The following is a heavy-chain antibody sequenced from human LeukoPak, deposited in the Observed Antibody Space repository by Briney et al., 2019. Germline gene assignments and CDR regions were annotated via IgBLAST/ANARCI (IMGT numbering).Heavy chain of an antibody. V-gene: IGHV3-53*01. J-gene: IGHJ4*02. D-gene: IGHD3-16*01. CDR1: GFTVSSNY. Sequence: PGGSLRLSCAASGFTVSSNYMRWVRQAPGKGLECVSVIYSGGSTYYADSVKGRFTISRDNSKNTLYLQMNSLRVEDTAVYYCASFFRSASGGRSFDYWGQGTLVTVSS. CDR3: ASFFRSASGGRSFDY. CDR2: IYSGGST.